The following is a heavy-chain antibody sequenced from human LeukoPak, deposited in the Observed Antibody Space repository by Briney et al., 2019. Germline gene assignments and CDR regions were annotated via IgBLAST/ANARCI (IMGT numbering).Heavy chain of an antibody. CDR3: ARVPLWFGEWGAFDI. CDR2: INPSGGST. J-gene: IGHJ3*02. D-gene: IGHD3-10*01. CDR1: GYTVTSYY. V-gene: IGHV1-46*01. Sequence: ASVKVSCKASGYTVTSYYMHWVRQRPGQGLEWMGIINPSGGSTSYSQKFQGRGTTIRDTTTSTVYMELSSLRSEATAVYYSARVPLWFGEWGAFDIWGQGTMVTVSS.